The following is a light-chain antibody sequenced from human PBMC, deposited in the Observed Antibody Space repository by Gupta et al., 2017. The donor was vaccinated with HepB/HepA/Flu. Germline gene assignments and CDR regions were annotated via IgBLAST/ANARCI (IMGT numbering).Light chain of an antibody. Sequence: DIQTTQSTSSLPASVGDRVTITCQASQDSSNYLNWFQQKSGKAPKLLIFDAPYLETWLPSRFSGSGSGTDFTFPITSLQPEDIATYYCQQYDNLPITFGQGTRLEIK. CDR2: DAP. J-gene: IGKJ5*01. V-gene: IGKV1-33*01. CDR3: QQYDNLPIT. CDR1: QDSSNY.